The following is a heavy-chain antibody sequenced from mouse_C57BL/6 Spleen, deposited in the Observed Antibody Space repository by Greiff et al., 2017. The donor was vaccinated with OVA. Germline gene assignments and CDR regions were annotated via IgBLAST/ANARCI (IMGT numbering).Heavy chain of an antibody. Sequence: EVKLVESGAELVKPGASVKLSCTASGFNIKDYYMHWVKQRTEQGLEWIGRIDPEDGETKYAPKFQGKATITADTSSNTAYLQHSSLTSEDTAVYYGARSGVLPFAYWGQGTLVTVSA. CDR2: IDPEDGET. V-gene: IGHV14-2*01. CDR3: ARSGVLPFAY. D-gene: IGHD1-1*01. J-gene: IGHJ3*01. CDR1: GFNIKDYY.